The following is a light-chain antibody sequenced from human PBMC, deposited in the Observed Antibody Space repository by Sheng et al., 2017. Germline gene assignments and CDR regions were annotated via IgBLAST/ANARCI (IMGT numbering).Light chain of an antibody. CDR2: GAS. CDR3: QQSFTTHTYT. CDR1: QTIYTF. V-gene: IGKV1-39*01. J-gene: IGKJ2*01. Sequence: DIQMTQSPSSLSASVGDRVTITCRAGQTIYTFVNWYVQKPGTAPQLLIHGASNLQSGVPSRFSGSGSGRDFTLTIGSLQPEDSGTYYCQQSFTTHTYTFGQGTKLEIK.